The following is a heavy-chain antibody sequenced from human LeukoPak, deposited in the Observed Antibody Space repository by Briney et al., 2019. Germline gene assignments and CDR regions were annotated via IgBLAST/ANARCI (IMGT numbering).Heavy chain of an antibody. Sequence: PGRSLRLSCAASGFTFSTYAMHWVRQAPGKGLEWVAFVPYGGTNEYYADSVKGRFTISRDNSKNTLYLQMNSLRAEGTAVYYCAKEDPSGSLSLGYWGQGTLVTVSS. CDR3: AKEDPSGSLSLGY. J-gene: IGHJ4*02. CDR2: VPYGGTNE. D-gene: IGHD1-26*01. CDR1: GFTFSTYA. V-gene: IGHV3-30-3*01.